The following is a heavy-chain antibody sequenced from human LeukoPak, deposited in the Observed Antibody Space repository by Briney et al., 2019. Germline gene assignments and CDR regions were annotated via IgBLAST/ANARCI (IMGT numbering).Heavy chain of an antibody. Sequence: PGRSLRLSCTASGFTFGDYAMSWFRQAPGKGLEWVGFIRSKAYGGTTVYAASGKGRFTISRDDYKIIAYLQMKSLKNEAKAVYYCTRVDDFWSGYGAKDAFDIWGQGTMVTVSS. V-gene: IGHV3-49*03. CDR3: TRVDDFWSGYGAKDAFDI. CDR1: GFTFGDYA. CDR2: IRSKAYGGTT. D-gene: IGHD3-3*01. J-gene: IGHJ3*02.